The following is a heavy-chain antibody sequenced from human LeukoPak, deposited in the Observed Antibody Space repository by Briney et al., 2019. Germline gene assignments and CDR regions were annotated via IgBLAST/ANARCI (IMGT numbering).Heavy chain of an antibody. J-gene: IGHJ6*03. CDR1: GGSISSYY. V-gene: IGHV4-59*01. Sequence: SETLSLTCTVSGGSISSYYWSWIRQPPGKGLEWLGCIYYSGYTNYKSSLKSRVTISVDTSKNQFSLKLSSVTAADTAVYYCARTTMVRGTYYMDVWGKGTTATVSS. CDR3: ARTTMVRGTYYMDV. D-gene: IGHD3-10*01. CDR2: IYYSGYT.